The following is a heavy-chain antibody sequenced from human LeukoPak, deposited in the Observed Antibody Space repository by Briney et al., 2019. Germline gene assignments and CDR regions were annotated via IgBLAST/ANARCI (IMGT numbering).Heavy chain of an antibody. CDR2: MNPNSGNT. CDR3: ATPMYSSGWSGDY. D-gene: IGHD6-19*01. CDR1: GYTFTSYD. Sequence: ASVKVSCKASGYTFTSYDINWVRQATGQGLEWMGWMNPNSGNTGYAQKFQGRVTMTRNTSISTAYMELSSLRSEDTAVYYCATPMYSSGWSGDYWGQGTLVTVSS. V-gene: IGHV1-8*01. J-gene: IGHJ4*02.